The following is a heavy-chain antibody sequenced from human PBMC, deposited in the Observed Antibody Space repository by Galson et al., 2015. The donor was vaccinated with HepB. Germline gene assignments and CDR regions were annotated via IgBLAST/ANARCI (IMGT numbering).Heavy chain of an antibody. J-gene: IGHJ6*03. CDR3: ARDTYYYDSSGPRYYYYYYMDV. V-gene: IGHV3-23*01. CDR1: GFTFSSYA. Sequence: LRLSCAASGFTFSSYAMSWVRQAPGKGLEWVSAISGSGGSTYYADSVKGRFTMSRDNSKNTLHLQMNSLTAEDTAVYYCARDTYYYDSSGPRYYYYYYMDVWGKGTTVTVSS. D-gene: IGHD3-22*01. CDR2: ISGSGGST.